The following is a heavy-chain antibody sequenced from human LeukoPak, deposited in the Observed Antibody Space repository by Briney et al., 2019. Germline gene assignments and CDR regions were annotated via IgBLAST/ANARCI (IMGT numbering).Heavy chain of an antibody. CDR3: ARDRAAMADDAFDI. J-gene: IGHJ3*02. CDR2: ISSSSSYI. Sequence: GGSLRLSCAASGFTFSSYSMNWVRQAPGKGLEGVSSISSSSSYIYYADSVKGRFTIPRDNAKNSLYLQMNSLRAEDTAVYYCARDRAAMADDAFDIWGQGTMVTVSS. V-gene: IGHV3-21*01. D-gene: IGHD2-2*01. CDR1: GFTFSSYS.